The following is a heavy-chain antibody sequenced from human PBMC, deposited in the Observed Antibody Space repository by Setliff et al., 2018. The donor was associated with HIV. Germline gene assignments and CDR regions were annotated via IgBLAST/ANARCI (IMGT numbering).Heavy chain of an antibody. V-gene: IGHV1-69*13. CDR2: IIPIARAP. Sequence: VASVKVSCKASGGIFNTYGMNWVRQAPGQGLEWMGGIIPIARAPNYAQKFQGRVTITADESTSTAYMELSSLRSEDTAVYYCALLWFGELLPHNFDYWGQGTLVTVSS. D-gene: IGHD3-10*01. CDR1: GGIFNTYG. J-gene: IGHJ4*02. CDR3: ALLWFGELLPHNFDY.